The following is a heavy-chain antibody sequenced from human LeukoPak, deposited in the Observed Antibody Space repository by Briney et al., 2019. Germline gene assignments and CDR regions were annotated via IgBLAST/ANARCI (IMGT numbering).Heavy chain of an antibody. CDR3: ARVRTMVRGVITSFFGGFDY. Sequence: SETLSLTCAVYGGSFSGYYWSWIRQPPGKGLGWIGEINHSGSTNYNPSLKSRVTISVDTSKNQFSLKLSSVTAADTAVYYCARVRTMVRGVITSFFGGFDYWGQGTLVTVSS. CDR2: INHSGST. CDR1: GGSFSGYY. V-gene: IGHV4-34*01. D-gene: IGHD3-10*01. J-gene: IGHJ4*02.